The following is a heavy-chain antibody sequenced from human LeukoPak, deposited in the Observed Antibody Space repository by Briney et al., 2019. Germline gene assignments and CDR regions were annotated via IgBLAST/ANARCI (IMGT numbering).Heavy chain of an antibody. J-gene: IGHJ4*02. Sequence: GGSLRLSCVASGFTFSSYAMSWVRQAPGKGLEWVSGISGGGGSIHYADSVKGRFTISRDNSMNTLYLQMNSQRAEDTAVYYCARYRSVTTGKRFFDYWGQGTLVTVSS. CDR3: ARYRSVTTGKRFFDY. CDR1: GFTFSSYA. CDR2: ISGGGGSI. V-gene: IGHV3-23*01. D-gene: IGHD4-17*01.